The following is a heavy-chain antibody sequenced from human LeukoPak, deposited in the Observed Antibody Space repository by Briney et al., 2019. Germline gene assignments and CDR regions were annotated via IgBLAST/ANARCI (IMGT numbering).Heavy chain of an antibody. CDR2: INSDGSST. Sequence: PGGSLRLSCAASGLTFSNYWMHWVRQAPGKGLVWVSRINSDGSSTTYADSVKGRFTISRDNAKNTLYLQMNSLRAEDTAVYYCARVWGDFDYWGQGTLVTVSS. CDR3: ARVWGDFDY. D-gene: IGHD3-16*01. J-gene: IGHJ4*02. CDR1: GLTFSNYW. V-gene: IGHV3-74*01.